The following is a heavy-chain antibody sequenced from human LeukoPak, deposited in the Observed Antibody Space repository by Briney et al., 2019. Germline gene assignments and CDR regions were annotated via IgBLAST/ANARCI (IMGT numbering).Heavy chain of an antibody. Sequence: GGSLRLSCAASGFTFSSYWMHWVRQAPGEGLVWVSRINSDGSSTTYADSVKGRFTISRDNGKNTMYLQMNSLRAEDTAVYYCAKDAYSYGSEHDYWGQGTLVTVSS. CDR3: AKDAYSYGSEHDY. J-gene: IGHJ4*02. D-gene: IGHD5-18*01. V-gene: IGHV3-74*01. CDR1: GFTFSSYW. CDR2: INSDGSST.